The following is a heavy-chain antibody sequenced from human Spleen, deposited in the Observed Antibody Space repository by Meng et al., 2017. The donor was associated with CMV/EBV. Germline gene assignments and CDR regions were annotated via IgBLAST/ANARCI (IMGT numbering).Heavy chain of an antibody. D-gene: IGHD2-21*01. J-gene: IGHJ4*02. Sequence: SGASVSTDSWCSWVRQAPGKGLGWIGEIYDSGITNYNPSLKSRVTISVDKSTNQFSLKLSSVTAADTAIYYCARAYCGGDCYSGFDFWGPGTLVTVSS. V-gene: IGHV4-4*02. CDR2: IYDSGIT. CDR3: ARAYCGGDCYSGFDF. CDR1: GASVSTDSW.